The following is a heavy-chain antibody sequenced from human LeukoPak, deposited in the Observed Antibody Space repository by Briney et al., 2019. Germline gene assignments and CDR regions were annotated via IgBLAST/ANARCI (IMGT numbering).Heavy chain of an antibody. CDR2: ISGSGGST. CDR1: GFTFSSYA. D-gene: IGHD3-22*01. V-gene: IGHV3-23*01. CDR3: AKAYHITMIVVVDYYMDV. Sequence: GGSLRLSCAASGFTFSSYAMSWVRQAPGKGLEWVSTISGSGGSTYYADSVKGRFTISRDNSKNTLYLQMNSLRAEDTAVYYCAKAYHITMIVVVDYYMDVWGKGTTVTVSS. J-gene: IGHJ6*03.